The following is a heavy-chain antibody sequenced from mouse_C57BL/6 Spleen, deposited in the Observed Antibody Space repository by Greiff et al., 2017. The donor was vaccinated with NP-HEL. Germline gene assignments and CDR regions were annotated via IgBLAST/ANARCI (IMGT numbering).Heavy chain of an antibody. CDR1: GFTFSDYG. D-gene: IGHD1-1*01. V-gene: IGHV5-15*01. CDR2: ISNLAYSI. CDR3: ARRYYYGSSYDWYFDV. Sequence: EVKLQESGGGLVQPGGSLKLSCAASGFTFSDYGMAWVRQAPRKGPEWVAFISNLAYSIYYADTVTGRFTISRENAKNTLYLEMSSLRSEDTAMYYCARRYYYGSSYDWYFDVWGTGTTVTVSS. J-gene: IGHJ1*03.